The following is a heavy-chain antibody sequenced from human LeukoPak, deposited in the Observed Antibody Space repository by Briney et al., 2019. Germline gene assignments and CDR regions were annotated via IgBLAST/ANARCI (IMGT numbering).Heavy chain of an antibody. CDR2: IDPSSYYI. CDR1: GFTFSSYS. Sequence: AGGSLRLSCAASGFTFSSYSMNWVRQAAGKGLEWVSSIDPSSYYIYYGDSVKGRSAISRDNAKNSLYLQINSLRAEDTAVYYCARVSGRLERQSDLDFWGQGTLVTVSS. V-gene: IGHV3-21*01. CDR3: ARVSGRLERQSDLDF. J-gene: IGHJ4*02. D-gene: IGHD1-1*01.